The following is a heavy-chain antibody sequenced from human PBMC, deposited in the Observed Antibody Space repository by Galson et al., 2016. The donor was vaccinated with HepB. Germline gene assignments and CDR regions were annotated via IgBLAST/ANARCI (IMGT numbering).Heavy chain of an antibody. CDR3: AGRLEVASCGGYCFSYFYGMDL. V-gene: IGHV4-59*11. J-gene: IGHJ6*01. CDR2: VYYNGGI. D-gene: IGHD2-21*01. CDR1: GASINKHY. Sequence: SETLSLTCTVSGASINKHYWSWIRQSPGRGLEWIAYVYYNGGINYNPSLKGRVTISVDTSKNQVSLKMRSLTAADSAVYFCAGRLEVASCGGYCFSYFYGMDLWGQGTTVTVSS.